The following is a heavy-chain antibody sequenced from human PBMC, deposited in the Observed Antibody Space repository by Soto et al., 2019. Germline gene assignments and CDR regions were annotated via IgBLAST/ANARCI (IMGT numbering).Heavy chain of an antibody. Sequence: GGSLRLSCAASGFTFSNYAMHWVRQAPGKGLEYVSTISSNGHSTDYANSVKGRFTISRDNSMNTLYLQMGSLRAEDTAVYYCARLGPYYQSLDPWGPGTLVTVSS. CDR3: ARLGPYYQSLDP. J-gene: IGHJ5*02. D-gene: IGHD2-2*01. CDR1: GFTFSNYA. CDR2: ISSNGHST. V-gene: IGHV3-64*01.